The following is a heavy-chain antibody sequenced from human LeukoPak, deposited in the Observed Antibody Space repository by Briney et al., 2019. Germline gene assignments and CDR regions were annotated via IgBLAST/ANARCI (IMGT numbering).Heavy chain of an antibody. CDR1: GGSFSGYY. CDR2: INHSGST. J-gene: IGHJ4*02. Sequence: PSETLSLTCAVYGGSFSGYYWSWIRQPPGKVLEWVGEINHSGSTKYNPSLKSRVTISVDTSKNQFSLKLSSVTAADTAVYYCARVKECSGDCYPFEYWGQGTLVTVSS. V-gene: IGHV4-34*01. D-gene: IGHD2-21*02. CDR3: ARVKECSGDCYPFEY.